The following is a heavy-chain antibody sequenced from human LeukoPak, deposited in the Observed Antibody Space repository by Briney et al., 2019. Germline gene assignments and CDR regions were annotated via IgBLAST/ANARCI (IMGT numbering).Heavy chain of an antibody. V-gene: IGHV3-7*03. CDR1: GFTFSRYW. D-gene: IGHD2-21*02. CDR3: AKGECGGDCYSIDP. Sequence: GGSLRLSCAASGFTFSRYWMSWVRQAPGKGLEWAANMSQDGSQKYYVESVKGRFTISRDNAKNSLYLQMNSLRAEDTALYYCAKGECGGDCYSIDPWGQGTLVTVSS. J-gene: IGHJ5*02. CDR2: MSQDGSQK.